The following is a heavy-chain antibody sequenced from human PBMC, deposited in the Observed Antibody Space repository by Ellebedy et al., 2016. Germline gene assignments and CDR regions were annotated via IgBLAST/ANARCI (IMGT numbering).Heavy chain of an antibody. D-gene: IGHD6-13*01. CDR1: GFTFSSYW. CDR3: SRGYLAAAGTFYYYMDV. J-gene: IGHJ6*03. Sequence: GESLKISXAASGFTFSSYWMHWVRQAPGKGLVWVSRISSDGSSTRYADSVKGRFTISRDNAKNTLYLQMNSLTAEDTAVYYCSRGYLAAAGTFYYYMDVWGKGTTVTVSS. CDR2: ISSDGSST. V-gene: IGHV3-74*01.